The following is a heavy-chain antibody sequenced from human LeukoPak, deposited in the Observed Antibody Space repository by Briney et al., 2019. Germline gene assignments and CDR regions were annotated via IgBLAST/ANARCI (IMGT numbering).Heavy chain of an antibody. CDR1: GGSVNTYY. Sequence: SETLSLTCTVSGGSVNTYYWSWVQQSAGKGLEWIGHISTSGSTTYNPSLKSRVTMSVDTSKNQFSLKLRSVAAADTAVYYCAREATIVGATIIWGQGTLVTVSS. D-gene: IGHD1-26*01. CDR2: ISTSGST. V-gene: IGHV4-4*07. J-gene: IGHJ4*02. CDR3: AREATIVGATII.